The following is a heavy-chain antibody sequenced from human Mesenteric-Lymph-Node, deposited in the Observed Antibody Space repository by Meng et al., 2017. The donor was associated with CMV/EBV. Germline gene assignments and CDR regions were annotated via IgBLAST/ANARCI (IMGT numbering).Heavy chain of an antibody. CDR1: GFTFDDYG. V-gene: IGHV3-20*04. CDR2: INWNGGST. J-gene: IGHJ6*02. Sequence: GGSLRLSCEASGFTFDDYGMSWVRQAPGKGLEWVSGINWNGGSTGYADSVKGRFTISKDNGGNSLYLQMNGLRLEDTAVYYCAGKWEPAYYKGLDVWGQGTTVTVSS. CDR3: AGKWEPAYYKGLDV. D-gene: IGHD1-26*01.